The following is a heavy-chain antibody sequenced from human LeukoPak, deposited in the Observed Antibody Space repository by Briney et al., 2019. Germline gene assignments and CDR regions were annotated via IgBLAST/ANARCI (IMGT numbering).Heavy chain of an antibody. J-gene: IGHJ4*02. CDR1: GGSISSYY. D-gene: IGHD6-13*01. Sequence: SETLSLTCTVSGGSISSYYWSWIRQPPGKGLEWIGYIYYSGSTNYNPSLKSRVTISVDTSKNQFSLKLSSVTAADTAVYYCARGSGGPRYSSRAGYWGQGTLVTVSS. CDR3: ARGSGGPRYSSRAGY. CDR2: IYYSGST. V-gene: IGHV4-59*12.